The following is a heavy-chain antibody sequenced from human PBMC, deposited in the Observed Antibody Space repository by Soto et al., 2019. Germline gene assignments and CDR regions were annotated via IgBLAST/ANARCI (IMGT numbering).Heavy chain of an antibody. V-gene: IGHV3-21*04. D-gene: IGHD3-3*01. Sequence: PGGSLRLSCAASGFTFSSYSMNWVRQDPGKGLEWVSSISRSSSYIYYADSVKGRFTISRDNSKNTLYLQRNSLRAEDTAVYYCATGAGAEWLGKLYYYYYGMDVWGQGTTVTVSS. CDR1: GFTFSSYS. CDR2: ISRSSSYI. CDR3: ATGAGAEWLGKLYYYYYGMDV. J-gene: IGHJ6*02.